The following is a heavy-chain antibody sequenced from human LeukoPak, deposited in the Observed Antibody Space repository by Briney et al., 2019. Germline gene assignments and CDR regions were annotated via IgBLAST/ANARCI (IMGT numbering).Heavy chain of an antibody. D-gene: IGHD6-13*01. CDR3: ARPSSSWYPMDY. CDR1: GYSFTTYW. CDR2: IYPADSTA. J-gene: IGHJ4*02. Sequence: GESLKISCKASGYSFTTYWIGWVRQMPGKGLEWMGIIYPADSTAHYSPSFQGQVTISVDKSINTAYLQWSSLKASDTAMYYCARPSSSWYPMDYWGQGTLVTVSS. V-gene: IGHV5-51*01.